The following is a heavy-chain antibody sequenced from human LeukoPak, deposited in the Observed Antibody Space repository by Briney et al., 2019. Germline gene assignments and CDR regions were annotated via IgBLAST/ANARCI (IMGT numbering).Heavy chain of an antibody. CDR1: GGTFSSYA. CDR3: ASNLLDYDFWSGYPDVGYLDAFDI. V-gene: IGHV1-69*13. Sequence: ASVKVSCKASGGTFSSYAISWVRQAPGQGLEWMGGIIPIFGTANYAQKFQGRVTITADESTSTAYMELSSLRSEDTAVYYCASNLLDYDFWSGYPDVGYLDAFDIWGQGTMVTVSS. D-gene: IGHD3-3*01. CDR2: IIPIFGTA. J-gene: IGHJ3*02.